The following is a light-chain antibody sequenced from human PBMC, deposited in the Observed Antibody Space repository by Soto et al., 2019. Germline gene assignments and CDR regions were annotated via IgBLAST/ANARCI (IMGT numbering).Light chain of an antibody. CDR1: QSVSSSY. J-gene: IGKJ5*01. V-gene: IGKV3-20*01. CDR2: DAS. Sequence: EIVLTQSPGTLSLSPGDRATLSCRASQSVSSSYLAWYQQKPGQTPRLLIYDASSRATGIPDRFSGSASGTDFTLTISRLEAEDFAVYYCQQYGSSITFGQGTRLEIK. CDR3: QQYGSSIT.